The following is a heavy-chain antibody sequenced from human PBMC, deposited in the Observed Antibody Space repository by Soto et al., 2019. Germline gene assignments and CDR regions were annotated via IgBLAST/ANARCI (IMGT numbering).Heavy chain of an antibody. D-gene: IGHD3-22*01. Sequence: TLSLTCTVSGGSISSGGYYWSWIRQHPGKGLEWIGYIYYSGSTYYNPSLKSRVTISVDTSKNQFSLKLSSVTAADTAVYYCAREATSLNYYDSSGPYWGQGTLVTVSS. J-gene: IGHJ4*02. CDR3: AREATSLNYYDSSGPY. CDR1: GGSISSGGYY. V-gene: IGHV4-31*03. CDR2: IYYSGST.